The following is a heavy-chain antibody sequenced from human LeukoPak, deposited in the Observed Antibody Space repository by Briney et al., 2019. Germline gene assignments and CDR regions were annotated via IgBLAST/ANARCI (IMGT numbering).Heavy chain of an antibody. V-gene: IGHV4-39*01. CDR3: ARPSGSSSSFAY. CDR1: GGSISSSSYY. D-gene: IGHD6-6*01. Sequence: SETLSLTCTVSGGSISSSSYYWGWIRQPPGKGLVWIGSIYYSGSTYYNPSLKSRVTISVDTSKNQFSLKLSSVTAADTAVYYCARPSGSSSSFAYWGQGTLVTVSS. CDR2: IYYSGST. J-gene: IGHJ4*02.